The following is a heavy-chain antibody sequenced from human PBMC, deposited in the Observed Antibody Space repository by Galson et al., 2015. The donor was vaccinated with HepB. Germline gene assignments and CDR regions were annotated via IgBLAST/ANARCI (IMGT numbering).Heavy chain of an antibody. CDR3: AREDRNILVAALDS. V-gene: IGHV3-33*08. CDR1: GFTFSSYA. D-gene: IGHD2-15*01. Sequence: SLRLSCAASGFTFSSYAMSWVRQAPGKGLEWVGLIWKDGSNKYYSDSVKGRFTISRDNSRKTFFLHMSSLRAEDTAIYFCAREDRNILVAALDSWGQGTMVTISS. CDR2: IWKDGSNK. J-gene: IGHJ4*02.